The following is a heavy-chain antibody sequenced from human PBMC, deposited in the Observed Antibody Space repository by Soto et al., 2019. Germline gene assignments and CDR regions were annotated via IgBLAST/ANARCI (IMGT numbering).Heavy chain of an antibody. CDR1: GYSFTSYW. CDR2: IYPGDSDT. D-gene: IGHD3-22*01. V-gene: IGHV5-51*01. J-gene: IGHJ4*02. CDR3: ARLFYYDSSGRNSDY. Sequence: EVQLVQSGAEVKKPGESLKISCKGSGYSFTSYWIGWVRQMPGKGLEWMGIIYPGDSDTRYSPSFQGQVTISADKSISTAYLQWSSLKASDTAMYYCARLFYYDSSGRNSDYWGQGTLVTVSS.